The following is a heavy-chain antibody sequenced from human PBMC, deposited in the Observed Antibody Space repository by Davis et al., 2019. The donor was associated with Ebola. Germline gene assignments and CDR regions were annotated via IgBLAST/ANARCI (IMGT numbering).Heavy chain of an antibody. CDR2: MNPNSGNT. CDR1: GYTFTNYG. J-gene: IGHJ6*04. CDR3: ARKYGPYYYYYGMDV. Sequence: ASVKVSCKASGYTFTNYGITWVRQAPGQGLEWMGWMNPNSGNTGYAQKFQGRVTMTRNTSISTAYMELSSLRSEDTAVYYCARKYGPYYYYYGMDVWGKGTTVTVSS. V-gene: IGHV1-8*02. D-gene: IGHD3-16*01.